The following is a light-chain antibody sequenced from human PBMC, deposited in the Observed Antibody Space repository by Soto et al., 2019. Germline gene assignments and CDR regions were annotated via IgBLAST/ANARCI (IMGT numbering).Light chain of an antibody. CDR1: QGISSW. CDR2: KAS. V-gene: IGKV1-5*03. J-gene: IGKJ1*01. CDR3: QQYNSYSPT. Sequence: DFQMTQSPSTLSASVGDRVTITCRASQGISSWLAWYHQKPGKAPKLLIYKASSLQSGVPSRFSGSGSGAEFTLTISSLQPDDFGTYYCQQYNSYSPTFGRGTKVEVK.